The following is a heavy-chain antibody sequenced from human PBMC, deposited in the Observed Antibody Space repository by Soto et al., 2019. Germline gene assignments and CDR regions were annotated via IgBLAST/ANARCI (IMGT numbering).Heavy chain of an antibody. V-gene: IGHV1-69*13. CDR3: ASPIVVVPAASLYYYYGMDV. J-gene: IGHJ6*02. D-gene: IGHD2-2*01. Sequence: SVKVSCKASGGTFSSYAISWVRQAPGQGLEWMRGIIPIFGTANYAQKFQGRVTITADESTSTAYMELSSLRSEDTAVYYCASPIVVVPAASLYYYYGMDVWGQGTTVTVSS. CDR2: IIPIFGTA. CDR1: GGTFSSYA.